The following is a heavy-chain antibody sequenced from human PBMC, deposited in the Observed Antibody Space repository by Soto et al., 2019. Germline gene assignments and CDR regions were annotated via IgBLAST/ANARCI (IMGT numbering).Heavy chain of an antibody. Sequence: EVQLVESGGGLVQPGGSLRLSCAASGFTFSSYWMSWVRQAPGKGLEWVANIKQDGSEKYYVDSVKGRFTISRDNAKNSLYLQMNRLRAEDTAVYYCARSGEQWLETGGFDYWGQGTLVTVSS. CDR3: ARSGEQWLETGGFDY. J-gene: IGHJ4*02. D-gene: IGHD6-19*01. V-gene: IGHV3-7*01. CDR2: IKQDGSEK. CDR1: GFTFSSYW.